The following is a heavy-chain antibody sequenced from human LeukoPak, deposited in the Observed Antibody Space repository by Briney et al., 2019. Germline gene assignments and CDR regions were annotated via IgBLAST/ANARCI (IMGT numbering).Heavy chain of an antibody. CDR3: ARNGGNSVSYAFDI. D-gene: IGHD4-23*01. J-gene: IGHJ3*02. CDR1: GGSISSSSYY. Sequence: PSETLSLTCTVSGGSISSSSYYWGWIRQPPGKGLEWIGTIGTVHYSGRTYYNPSLKSRVTISVDTSKNQFSLKLSSVAAADTAVYYCARNGGNSVSYAFDIWGQGTMVTVSS. V-gene: IGHV4-39*01. CDR2: IGTVHYSGRT.